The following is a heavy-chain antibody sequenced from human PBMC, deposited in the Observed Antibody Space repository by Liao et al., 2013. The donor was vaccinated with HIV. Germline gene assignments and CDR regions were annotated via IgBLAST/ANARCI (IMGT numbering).Heavy chain of an antibody. Sequence: QVQLQESGPGLVKPSLTLSLTCAVSGGSISSGDHYWSWIRQTPGKGLEWIGYIYYSGSTFYNPSLKSRLSISIDTSKSQISLKMTSVTAADTAVYYCARERRYNWFDPSG. D-gene: IGHD1-14*01. CDR2: IYYSGST. V-gene: IGHV4-30-4*01. CDR1: GGSISSGDHY. J-gene: IGHJ5*02. CDR3: ARERRYNWFDP.